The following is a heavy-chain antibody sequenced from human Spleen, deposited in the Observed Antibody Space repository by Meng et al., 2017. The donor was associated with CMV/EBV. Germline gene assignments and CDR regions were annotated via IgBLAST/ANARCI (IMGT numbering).Heavy chain of an antibody. CDR2: ISSSSSYI. CDR3: ARDEGRTPTYYYDSSVGFDP. Sequence: RYSMNWVRQATGKGLEWVSSISSSSSYIYYADSVKGRFTISRDNAKNSLYLQMNSLRAEDTAVYYCARDEGRTPTYYYDSSVGFDPWGQGTLVTVSS. V-gene: IGHV3-21*01. CDR1: RYS. J-gene: IGHJ5*02. D-gene: IGHD3-22*01.